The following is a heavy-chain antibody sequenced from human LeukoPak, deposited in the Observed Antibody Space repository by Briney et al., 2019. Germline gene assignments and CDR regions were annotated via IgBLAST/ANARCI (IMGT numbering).Heavy chain of an antibody. CDR1: GFTFSSYS. CDR3: ARDVYGSGSSDY. Sequence: GGSLRLSCAASGFTFSSYSMNWVRQAPGKGLEWVSSISSSSSYIYYADSVKGRFTISRDNAKNSLYLQMNSLRAEDTAVYYCARDVYGSGSSDYWGQGTLVTVSS. D-gene: IGHD3-10*01. J-gene: IGHJ4*02. CDR2: ISSSSSYI. V-gene: IGHV3-21*01.